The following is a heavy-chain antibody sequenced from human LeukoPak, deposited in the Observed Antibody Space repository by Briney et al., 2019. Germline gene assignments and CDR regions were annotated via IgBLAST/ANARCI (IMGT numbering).Heavy chain of an antibody. CDR3: ARDRGHYSSGYQPPPDAFDI. Sequence: GGSLRLSCAASGFTFSDYYMSWIRQAPGKGLEWVSYISSSGSTIYYADSVKGRFTISRDNAKNSLYLQMNSLRAEDTAEYYCARDRGHYSSGYQPPPDAFDIWGQGTMVTVSS. D-gene: IGHD3-22*01. CDR2: ISSSGSTI. V-gene: IGHV3-11*04. J-gene: IGHJ3*02. CDR1: GFTFSDYY.